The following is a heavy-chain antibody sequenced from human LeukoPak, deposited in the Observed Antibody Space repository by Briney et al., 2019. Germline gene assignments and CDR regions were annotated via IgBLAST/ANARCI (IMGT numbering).Heavy chain of an antibody. CDR3: ARRAGEYSHPYDY. CDR2: IYSGGNT. D-gene: IGHD2-15*01. CDR1: GATVSSNS. Sequence: GGSLRLSCTVSGATVSSNSWSWVRQAPGKGLEWVSFIYSGGNTHYSDSVKGRFTLSRDNSKNTLYLQMNSLRAEDTAIYCCARRAGEYSHPYDYWGQGTLVTVSS. J-gene: IGHJ4*02. V-gene: IGHV3-53*01.